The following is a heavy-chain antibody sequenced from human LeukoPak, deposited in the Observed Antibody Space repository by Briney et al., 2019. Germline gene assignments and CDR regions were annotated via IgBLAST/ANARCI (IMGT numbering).Heavy chain of an antibody. CDR3: ASCSSTSCYPDY. CDR1: DGSISSSNW. D-gene: IGHD2-2*01. J-gene: IGHJ4*02. V-gene: IGHV4-4*02. CDR2: IYHSGST. Sequence: SGTLSLTCAVSDGSISSSNWWSWVRQPPGKGLEWIGEIYHSGSTNYNPSLKSRVTISVDRSKNQFSLKLTSVTAADTAVYYCASCSSTSCYPDYWGQGTLVTVSS.